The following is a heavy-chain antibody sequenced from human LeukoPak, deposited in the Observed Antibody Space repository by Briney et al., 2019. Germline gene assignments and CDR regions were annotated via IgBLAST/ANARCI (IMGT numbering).Heavy chain of an antibody. D-gene: IGHD3-10*01. V-gene: IGHV4-30-2*01. CDR3: AKDLGGWFGALGAFDI. CDR1: GGSISSGGYS. J-gene: IGHJ3*02. CDR2: IYHSGGT. Sequence: PSQTLSLTCAVSGGSISSGGYSWSWIRQPPGKGLEWIGYIYHSGGTYYNPSLKSRVTISVDRSKNQFSLKLSSVTAADTAVYYCAKDLGGWFGALGAFDIWGQGTMVTVSS.